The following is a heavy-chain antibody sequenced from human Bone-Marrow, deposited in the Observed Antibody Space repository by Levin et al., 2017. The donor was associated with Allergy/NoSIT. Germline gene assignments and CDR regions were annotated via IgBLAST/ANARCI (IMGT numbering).Heavy chain of an antibody. V-gene: IGHV3-23*01. Sequence: PGESLKISCAASGFTFTNYAMNWVRQAPGKGLEWVSGISGGGARTYYSDSVKGRFTMSRDSSKNTLYLQMTSLRVEDTAVYYCAREHVVVSAAILYYKFYDLDVWGPGTTVTVSS. CDR2: ISGGGART. D-gene: IGHD2-2*01. CDR1: GFTFTNYA. CDR3: AREHVVVSAAILYYKFYDLDV. J-gene: IGHJ6*02.